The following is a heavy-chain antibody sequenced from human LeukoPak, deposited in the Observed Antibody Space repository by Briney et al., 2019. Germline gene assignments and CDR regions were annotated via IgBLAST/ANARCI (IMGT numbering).Heavy chain of an antibody. CDR3: AKEQRIRHCSEGVCMEGYYFDY. Sequence: PGGSLRLSCTGSGFSFNMFAMNWVRQAPGQGLEWVSGLSRGGETTNYADSVKGRFTVSRDTSKNMVFLQMNDLRPEDTAVYYCAKEQRIRHCSEGVCMEGYYFDYWGQGFLVTVSS. J-gene: IGHJ4*02. V-gene: IGHV3-23*01. CDR2: LSRGGETT. CDR1: GFSFNMFA. D-gene: IGHD2-8*01.